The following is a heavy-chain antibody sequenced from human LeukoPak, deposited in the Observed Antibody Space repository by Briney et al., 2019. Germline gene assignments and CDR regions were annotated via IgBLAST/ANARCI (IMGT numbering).Heavy chain of an antibody. CDR1: GGSISSSSYY. D-gene: IGHD3-22*01. Sequence: PSETLSLTCTVSGGSISSSSYYWGWIRQPPGTGLEWIGSIYYSGSTYYNPSLKSRVTISVDTSKNQFSLKLSSVTAADTAVYYCARDTYYYDSSGYRDDAFDIWGQGTMVTVSS. CDR2: IYYSGST. V-gene: IGHV4-39*07. CDR3: ARDTYYYDSSGYRDDAFDI. J-gene: IGHJ3*02.